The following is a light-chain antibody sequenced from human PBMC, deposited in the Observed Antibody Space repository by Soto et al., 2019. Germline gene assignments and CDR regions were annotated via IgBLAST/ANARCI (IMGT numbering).Light chain of an antibody. CDR2: DVS. Sequence: QSALTQPASVSGSPGQSITISCTGTSSDVGGYNYVSWYQQHPGKAPKLIIYDVSNRPAGVSNRFSGSKSGNTASLTISGLKSEDEADYSCSSYTSSSTPTVFGTGTKLTVL. CDR1: SSDVGGYNY. V-gene: IGLV2-14*01. CDR3: SSYTSSSTPTV. J-gene: IGLJ1*01.